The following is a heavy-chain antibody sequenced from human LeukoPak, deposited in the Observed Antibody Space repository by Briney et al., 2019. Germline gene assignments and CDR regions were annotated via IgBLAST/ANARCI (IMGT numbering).Heavy chain of an antibody. V-gene: IGHV1-18*04. J-gene: IGHJ3*02. CDR2: ISAYNGNT. Sequence: GASVKVSCKASGYTFTSYYMHWVRQAPGQGLEWMGWISAYNGNTNYAQKLQGRVTMTTDTSTSTAYMELRSLRSDDTAVYYCARDWSRMITFGGVIAPAFDIWGQGTMVTVSS. CDR1: GYTFTSYY. CDR3: ARDWSRMITFGGVIAPAFDI. D-gene: IGHD3-16*02.